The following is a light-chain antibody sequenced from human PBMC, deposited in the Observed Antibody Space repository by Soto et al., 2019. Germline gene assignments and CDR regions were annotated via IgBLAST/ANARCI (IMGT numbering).Light chain of an antibody. CDR1: KNDIGVYDF. V-gene: IGLV2-8*01. Sequence: QSALTQPPSSFGSPGQSVTISCTGIKNDIGVYDFVSWYQHHPGKAPRLIIYEVVQRPSGVPDRFSGSKSGNTASLTVSGLQAADEADYFCKSYAGSNTYVFGSGTKVTVL. J-gene: IGLJ1*01. CDR2: EVV. CDR3: KSYAGSNTYV.